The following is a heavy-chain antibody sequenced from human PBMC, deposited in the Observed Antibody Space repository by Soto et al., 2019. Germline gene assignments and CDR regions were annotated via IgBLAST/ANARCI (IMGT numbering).Heavy chain of an antibody. CDR2: FYPGDSTS. V-gene: IGHV5-51*01. D-gene: IGHD2-15*01. Sequence: XDSLKLSCQTSGYSFISYWVALVLQLPGKGLEWMGTFYPGDSTSTYSPSFQGQVTISVDKSISTAYLQLSSLKASDTAMYYCARIIGPCRNNDCSWTFDIWGQRTMVTVSS. CDR3: ARIIGPCRNNDCSWTFDI. J-gene: IGHJ3*02. CDR1: GYSFISYW.